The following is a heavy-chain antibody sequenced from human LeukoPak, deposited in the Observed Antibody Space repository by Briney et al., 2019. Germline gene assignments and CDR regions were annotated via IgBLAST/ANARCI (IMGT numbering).Heavy chain of an antibody. CDR2: IYYSGST. D-gene: IGHD3-22*01. V-gene: IGHV4-59*01. CDR1: GGSFSGYY. Sequence: SETLSLTCAVYGGSFSGYYWSWIRQPPGKGLEWIGYIYYSGSTNYNPSLKSRVTISVDTSKNQFSLKLSSVTAADTAVYYCARAIGDYYDSSGYYYVGVGWFDPWGQGTLVTVSS. CDR3: ARAIGDYYDSSGYYYVGVGWFDP. J-gene: IGHJ5*02.